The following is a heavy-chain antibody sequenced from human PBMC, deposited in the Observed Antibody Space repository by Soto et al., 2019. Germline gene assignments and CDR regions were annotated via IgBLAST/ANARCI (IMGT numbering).Heavy chain of an antibody. CDR1: GVTFSSYA. V-gene: IGHV1-69*01. D-gene: IGHD7-27*01. CDR2: IIPIFGTA. J-gene: IGHJ6*02. Sequence: QVQLVQSGAEVKKPGSSVKVSCKASGVTFSSYAISWVRQAPGQGLEWMGGIIPIFGTANYAQKFQGRVTITADESTSTAYMELSSLRSEDTAVYYCARPSHQTGAYYYYGMDVWGQGTTVTVSS. CDR3: ARPSHQTGAYYYYGMDV.